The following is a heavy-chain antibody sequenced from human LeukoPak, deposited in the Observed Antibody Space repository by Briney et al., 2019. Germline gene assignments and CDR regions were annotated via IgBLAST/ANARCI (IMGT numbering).Heavy chain of an antibody. V-gene: IGHV1-18*01. Sequence: ASVKVSCKASGYTFTSYGISWVRQAPGQGLEWMGWISAYNGNTNYAQKLQGRVTMTTDTSTSTTYMELRSLRSDDTAVYYCARDLWPYSSSWIGFDPWGQGTLVTVSS. CDR3: ARDLWPYSSSWIGFDP. CDR1: GYTFTSYG. CDR2: ISAYNGNT. D-gene: IGHD6-13*01. J-gene: IGHJ5*02.